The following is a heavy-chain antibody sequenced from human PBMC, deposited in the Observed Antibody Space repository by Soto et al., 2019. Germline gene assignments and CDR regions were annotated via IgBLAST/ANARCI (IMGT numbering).Heavy chain of an antibody. J-gene: IGHJ3*02. Sequence: SETLSLTCAVYGGSFSGYYWSWIRQPPGKGLECIGEINHSGSTNYNPSIKSRVTISVDTSKNQFSPKLSSVTAADTVFYYCARGATTGAHDAFDIWGQGTMVTVSS. CDR2: INHSGST. CDR3: ARGATTGAHDAFDI. V-gene: IGHV4-34*01. CDR1: GGSFSGYY. D-gene: IGHD4-17*01.